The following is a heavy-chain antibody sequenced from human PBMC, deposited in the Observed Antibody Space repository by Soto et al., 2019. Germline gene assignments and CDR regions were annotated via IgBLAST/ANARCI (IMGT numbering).Heavy chain of an antibody. CDR1: GFSFSSYW. J-gene: IGHJ3*02. Sequence: EVQLVESGGGLVQPGGSLRLSCAASGFSFSSYWMTWVRQAPGKGLEWVAKIKEDGSERYYMDSVKGRFTIARDNAKNSRYLHMSSVRAEDTAVSDCARAHVFGAVDMCGQGTMLSVSS. D-gene: IGHD3-16*01. V-gene: IGHV3-7*01. CDR2: IKEDGSER. CDR3: ARAHVFGAVDM.